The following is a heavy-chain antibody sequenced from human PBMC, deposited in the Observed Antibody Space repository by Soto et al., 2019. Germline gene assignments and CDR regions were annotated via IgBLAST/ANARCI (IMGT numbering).Heavy chain of an antibody. D-gene: IGHD3-9*01. V-gene: IGHV1-69*13. J-gene: IGHJ5*02. CDR2: IIPIFGTA. CDR1: GGTFSSYA. CDR3: ARNPGDYDILTGYYNGPWFDP. Sequence: ASVKVSCKASGGTFSSYAISWVRQAPGQGLEWMGGIIPIFGTANYAQKFQGRVTITADESTSTAYMGLSSLRSEDTAVYYCARNPGDYDILTGYYNGPWFDPWGQGTLVTVSS.